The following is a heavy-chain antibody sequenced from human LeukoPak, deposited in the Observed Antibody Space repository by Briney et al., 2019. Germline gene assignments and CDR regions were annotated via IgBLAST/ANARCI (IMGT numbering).Heavy chain of an antibody. CDR2: FATEDGET. Sequence: GASATVSYKRSLYTLTQLSMHWVRQAPGKGLEWMGGFATEDGETIYAQKFQGRVTMTEDTSTDTAYMELSSLRSEDTAVYYCATANYDSSGYSHYYYYMDVWGKGTTVTVSS. J-gene: IGHJ6*03. CDR3: ATANYDSSGYSHYYYYMDV. CDR1: LYTLTQLS. D-gene: IGHD3-22*01. V-gene: IGHV1-24*01.